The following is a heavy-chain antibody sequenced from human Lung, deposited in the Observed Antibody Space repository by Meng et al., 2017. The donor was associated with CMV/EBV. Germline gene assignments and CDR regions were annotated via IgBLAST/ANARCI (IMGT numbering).Heavy chain of an antibody. Sequence: GESXKISCKTSQDTFSNFWNGRVRQKPGKGLEWMVTIEPDNSHIRHSPYFQGHVALSLDKTITTTYLLWSSLKTSDTAMYYCARLKKTWVWFEDWDQGTQVTVSS. CDR1: QDTFSNFW. J-gene: IGHJ5*02. CDR2: IEPDNSHI. CDR3: ARLKKTWVWFED. V-gene: IGHV5-51*01.